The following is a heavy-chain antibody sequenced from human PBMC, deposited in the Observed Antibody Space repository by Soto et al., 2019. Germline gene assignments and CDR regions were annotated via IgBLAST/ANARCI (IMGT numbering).Heavy chain of an antibody. D-gene: IGHD3-16*01. CDR2: IWYDGSNK. CDR1: GFTFSSYG. CDR3: ARDGGRGRPFFDY. V-gene: IGHV3-33*01. Sequence: GGSLRLSCAASGFTFSSYGMHWVRQAPGKGLEWVAVIWYDGSNKYYADSVKGRFTISRDNSKNTLYLQMNSLRAEDTAVYYCARDGGRGRPFFDYWGQGTLVTVSS. J-gene: IGHJ4*02.